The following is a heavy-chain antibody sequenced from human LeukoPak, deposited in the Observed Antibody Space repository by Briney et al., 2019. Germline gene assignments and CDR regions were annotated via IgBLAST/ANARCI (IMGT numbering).Heavy chain of an antibody. Sequence: GGSLRLSCAASGFTFSSYAMSWVRQAPGKGLEWVSAISGSGGSTYYADSVKGRFTISRDNSKNTRYLQMNILRAEDTAVYYCAKAARDYDFWSGYLNPGLYFDYWGQGTLVTVSS. CDR3: AKAARDYDFWSGYLNPGLYFDY. CDR1: GFTFSSYA. J-gene: IGHJ4*02. D-gene: IGHD3-3*01. CDR2: ISGSGGST. V-gene: IGHV3-23*01.